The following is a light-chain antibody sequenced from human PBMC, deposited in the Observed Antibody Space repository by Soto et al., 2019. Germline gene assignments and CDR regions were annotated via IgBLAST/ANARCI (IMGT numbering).Light chain of an antibody. CDR2: EVS. CDR3: SSYTTSNTPLYV. Sequence: QSALTQPASVSGSPGQSITISCTGTSSDTAGYNYVSWYQQHPGKAPKLMICEVSNRPSGVSNRFSGSQSGNTASLTISGLQAEDEANYYCSSYTTSNTPLYVFGTGTKV. J-gene: IGLJ1*01. CDR1: SSDTAGYNY. V-gene: IGLV2-14*01.